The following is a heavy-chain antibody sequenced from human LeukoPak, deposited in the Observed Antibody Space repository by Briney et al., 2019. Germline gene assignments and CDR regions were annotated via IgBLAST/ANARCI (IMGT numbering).Heavy chain of an antibody. CDR1: GYTFTSYG. Sequence: ASVKVSCKASGYTFTSYGISWVRQAPGQGLEWMGWISAYNGNTNYAQKLQGRVTMTTDTTTSTAYMELRRLSSDDTAVYYCARGYSGSYSGWFDPWGQGTLVTVSS. D-gene: IGHD1-26*01. J-gene: IGHJ5*02. CDR3: ARGYSGSYSGWFDP. CDR2: ISAYNGNT. V-gene: IGHV1-18*01.